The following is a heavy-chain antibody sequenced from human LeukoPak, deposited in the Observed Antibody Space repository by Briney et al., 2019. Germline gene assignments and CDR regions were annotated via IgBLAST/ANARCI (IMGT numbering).Heavy chain of an antibody. CDR1: GGSISSYY. J-gene: IGHJ4*02. V-gene: IGHV4-59*01. Sequence: PSETLSLTCTVSGGSISSYYWSWVRQPPGKGLEWIGYIYYSGSTNYNPSLKSRVTISVDTSNHQFSLKLSSVTAADTAVYYCARKGWELMFDYWGQGTLVTVSS. D-gene: IGHD1-26*01. CDR3: ARKGWELMFDY. CDR2: IYYSGST.